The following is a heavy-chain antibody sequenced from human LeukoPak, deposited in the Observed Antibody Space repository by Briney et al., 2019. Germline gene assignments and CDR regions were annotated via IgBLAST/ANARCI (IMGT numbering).Heavy chain of an antibody. V-gene: IGHV4-30-2*01. CDR3: ARGDGMDV. J-gene: IGHJ6*02. CDR2: IYHSGST. Sequence: SETLSLTCAGSGGSISSGGYSWSWIRQPPGKGLEWIGYIYHSGSTYYNPSLKSRVTISVDRSKNQFSLKLSSVTAADTAVYYCARGDGMDVWGQGTTVTVSS. CDR1: GGSISSGGYS.